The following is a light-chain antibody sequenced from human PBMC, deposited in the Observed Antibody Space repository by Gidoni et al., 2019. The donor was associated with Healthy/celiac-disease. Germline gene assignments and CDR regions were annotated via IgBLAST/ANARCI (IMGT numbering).Light chain of an antibody. J-gene: IGLJ2*01. CDR2: QDS. CDR1: KLGDKY. V-gene: IGLV3-1*01. CDR3: QAWDSSTVV. Sequence: SYELTKPPSVSVSPGQTASITCSGVKLGDKYACWYQQKPGQSPVLVLYQDSKRPSGIPERFSGSNSGNTATLTISGTQAMDEADYYCQAWDSSTVVFGGGTKLTVL.